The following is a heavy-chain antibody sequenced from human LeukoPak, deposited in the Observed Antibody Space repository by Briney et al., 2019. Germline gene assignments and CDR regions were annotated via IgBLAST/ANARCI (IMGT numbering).Heavy chain of an antibody. V-gene: IGHV4-34*01. Sequence: SETLSLTCAVYGGSFSGYYWSWIRQPPGKGLEWIGEINHSGSTNYNPSLKSRVTISVDTSKNQFSLKLSSVTAADTAVYYCASCRHYYYYYGMDVWGQGTTVTVSS. CDR2: INHSGST. CDR3: ASCRHYYYYYGMDV. CDR1: GGSFSGYY. J-gene: IGHJ6*02.